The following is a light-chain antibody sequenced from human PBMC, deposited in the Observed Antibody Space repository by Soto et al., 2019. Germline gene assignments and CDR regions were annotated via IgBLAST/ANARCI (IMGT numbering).Light chain of an antibody. V-gene: IGKV3-20*01. CDR1: QSVSSSY. Sequence: EIVLTQSPGTLSLSPGERATLSCKASQSVSSSYLAWYRQKPGQAPRLLIHGASSRATGIPDRVSGSGSGTDFTLTISRLKPEDFAVYYCQQYGSSPSITFGQGTRLDIK. CDR3: QQYGSSPSIT. CDR2: GAS. J-gene: IGKJ5*01.